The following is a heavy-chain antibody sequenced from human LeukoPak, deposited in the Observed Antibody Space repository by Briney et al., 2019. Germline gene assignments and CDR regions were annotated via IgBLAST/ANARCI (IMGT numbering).Heavy chain of an antibody. Sequence: GGSLRLSCAASGFTFSNAWMSWVRQAPGKGLEWAGRIKSKTDGGTTDYAAPVKGRFTISRDDPKNTLYLQMSSLKTEDTAVYYCTTVRVGGITLFYWGQGTLVTVSS. J-gene: IGHJ4*02. V-gene: IGHV3-15*01. CDR2: IKSKTDGGTT. D-gene: IGHD3-22*01. CDR1: GFTFSNAW. CDR3: TTVRVGGITLFY.